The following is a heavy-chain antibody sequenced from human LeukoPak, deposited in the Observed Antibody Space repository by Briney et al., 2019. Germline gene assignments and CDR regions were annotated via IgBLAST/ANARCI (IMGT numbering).Heavy chain of an antibody. V-gene: IGHV3-30*02. Sequence: GGSLRLSCAASGFTFSSYGMHWVRQAPGKGLGWVAFIRYDGSNKYYADSVKGRFTISRDNSKNTLYLQMNSLRAEDTAVYYCAKSLYYYDSSGYYWDYWGQGTLVTVPS. CDR1: GFTFSSYG. CDR2: IRYDGSNK. J-gene: IGHJ4*02. CDR3: AKSLYYYDSSGYYWDY. D-gene: IGHD3-22*01.